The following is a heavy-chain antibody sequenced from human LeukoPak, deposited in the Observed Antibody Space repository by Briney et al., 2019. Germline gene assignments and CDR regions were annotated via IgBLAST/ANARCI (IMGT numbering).Heavy chain of an antibody. V-gene: IGHV3-23*01. CDR2: ISHSGGST. D-gene: IGHD3-22*01. CDR3: AKDLTRYYDSSGYYDY. J-gene: IGHJ4*02. Sequence: GGSLKLSCAASGFTFSSFAMNWVRQAPGKGLEWVSAISHSGGSTYYADSVKGRFTISRDNSKNTLYLQMNSLRAEDTAVYYCAKDLTRYYDSSGYYDYWGQGTLVTVSS. CDR1: GFTFSSFA.